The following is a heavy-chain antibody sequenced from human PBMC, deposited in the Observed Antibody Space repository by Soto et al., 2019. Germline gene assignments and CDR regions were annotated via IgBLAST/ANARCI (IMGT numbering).Heavy chain of an antibody. J-gene: IGHJ4*02. Sequence: PSETLSLTCTVSGGSISSYYWSCIRQPPGKGLEWIGYIYYSGSTNYNPSLKSRVTISVDTSKNQFSLKLSSVTAADTPVDYCARHNGHSYGYTLDHWDLGTPVTVS. V-gene: IGHV4-59*01. CDR3: ARHNGHSYGYTLDH. D-gene: IGHD5-18*01. CDR1: GGSISSYY. CDR2: IYYSGST.